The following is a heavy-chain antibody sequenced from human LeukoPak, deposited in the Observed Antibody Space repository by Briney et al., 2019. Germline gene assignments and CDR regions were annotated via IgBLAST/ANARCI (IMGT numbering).Heavy chain of an antibody. CDR3: TTDAGYSSRWYNY. J-gene: IGHJ4*02. CDR1: GFTFSNAY. Sequence: GGSLRLSCAASGFTFSNAYMSWVRQAPGKGLEWVGRIKSKTDGGTTDYAAPVKGRFTISRDDSKNTMYLQMNSLKTEDTAVYYCTTDAGYSSRWYNYWGQGTLVTVSS. V-gene: IGHV3-15*01. D-gene: IGHD6-13*01. CDR2: IKSKTDGGTT.